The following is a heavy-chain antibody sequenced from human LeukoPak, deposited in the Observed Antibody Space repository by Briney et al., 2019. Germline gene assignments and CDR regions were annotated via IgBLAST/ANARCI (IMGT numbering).Heavy chain of an antibody. Sequence: PSQTLSLTCTVSGGSTSSGDYYWSWIRQPPGKGLEWMGYIYYSGSTYYNPSLKSRVTISVDTSKNQFSLKLSSVTAADTAVYYCARGPGGGTTSLDDAFDIWGQGTMVTVSS. D-gene: IGHD1-7*01. V-gene: IGHV4-30-4*01. CDR1: GGSTSSGDYY. CDR2: IYYSGST. J-gene: IGHJ3*02. CDR3: ARGPGGGTTSLDDAFDI.